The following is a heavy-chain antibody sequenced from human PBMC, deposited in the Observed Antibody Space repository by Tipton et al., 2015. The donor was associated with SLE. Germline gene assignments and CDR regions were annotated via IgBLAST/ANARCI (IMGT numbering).Heavy chain of an antibody. CDR1: GFTFSDYY. Sequence: SLRLSCAASGFTFSDYYMSWIRQAPGKGLEWVSYISSSGSTIYYADSVKGRSTISRDNAKNSLYLQMNSLRAEDTAVYYCARGDSSISPDAFDIWGQGTMVTVSS. D-gene: IGHD6-13*01. CDR3: ARGDSSISPDAFDI. CDR2: ISSSGSTI. J-gene: IGHJ3*02. V-gene: IGHV3-11*04.